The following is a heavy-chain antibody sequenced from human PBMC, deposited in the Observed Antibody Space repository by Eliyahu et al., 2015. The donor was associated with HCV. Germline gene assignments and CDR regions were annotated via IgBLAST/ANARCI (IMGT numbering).Heavy chain of an antibody. Sequence: EVQLVESGGGLVKPGRSLRLSCTASGFTFGDYAMSWFRQAPGKGLEWVGFIRSKAYGGTTEYAASVKGRFTISRDDSKSIAYLQMNSLKTEDTAVYYCTRAYYDFWSGSELNDAFDMWGQGTMVTVSS. D-gene: IGHD3-3*01. CDR2: IRSKAYGGTT. J-gene: IGHJ3*02. CDR3: TRAYYDFWSGSELNDAFDM. CDR1: GFTFGDYA. V-gene: IGHV3-49*05.